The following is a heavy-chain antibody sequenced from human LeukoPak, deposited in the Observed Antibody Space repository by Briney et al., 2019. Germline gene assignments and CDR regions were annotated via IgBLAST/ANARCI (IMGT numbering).Heavy chain of an antibody. Sequence: SETLSLTCTVSGGSISSGDYYWSWIRQPPGKGLEWIGYIYYSGSTYYNPSLKSRVTISVDTSKNQFSLKLSSVTAADTAVYYYARVQVGATTTRWFDPWGQGTLVTVSS. CDR1: GGSISSGDYY. CDR3: ARVQVGATTTRWFDP. V-gene: IGHV4-30-4*01. D-gene: IGHD1-26*01. J-gene: IGHJ5*02. CDR2: IYYSGST.